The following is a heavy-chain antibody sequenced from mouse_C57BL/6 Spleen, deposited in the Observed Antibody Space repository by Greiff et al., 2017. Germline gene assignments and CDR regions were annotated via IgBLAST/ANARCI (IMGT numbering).Heavy chain of an antibody. CDR1: GYTFTSYW. CDR2: IDPSDSYT. D-gene: IGHD1-1*01. Sequence: VQLQQPGAELVMPGASVKLSCKASGYTFTSYWMHWVKQRPGQGLEWIGEIDPSDSYTNYNQKFKGKSTLTVDKSSSAAYMQLSSLTSEDSAVYYCARKNYYGGSYESAMDYWGQGTSVTVSS. V-gene: IGHV1-69*01. J-gene: IGHJ4*01. CDR3: ARKNYYGGSYESAMDY.